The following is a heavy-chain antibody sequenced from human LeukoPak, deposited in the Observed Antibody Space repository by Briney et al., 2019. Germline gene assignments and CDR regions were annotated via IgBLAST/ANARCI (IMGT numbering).Heavy chain of an antibody. J-gene: IGHJ4*02. CDR3: ARMRGGGKAFGFDY. Sequence: SETLSLTCAVYGGSFSGYYWSWIRQPPGKGLEWIGEINHSGSTNYNPSLKSRVTISVDTSKNQFSLKLSSVTAADTAVYYCARMRGGGKAFGFDYWGQGTLVTVSS. D-gene: IGHD2-15*01. CDR1: GGSFSGYY. V-gene: IGHV4-34*01. CDR2: INHSGST.